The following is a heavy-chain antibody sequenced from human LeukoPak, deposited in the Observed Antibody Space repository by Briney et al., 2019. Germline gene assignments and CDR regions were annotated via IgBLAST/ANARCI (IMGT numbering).Heavy chain of an antibody. Sequence: GGSLRLSCAASGFTFSSYWMHWVRQAPGKGLVWVSRINSDGSSTSYADSVKGRFTISRDNSKNTLYLQMNSLRAEDTAVYYCAREDGSGSYYNGPACVYWGQGTLVTVSS. CDR3: AREDGSGSYYNGPACVY. D-gene: IGHD3-10*01. V-gene: IGHV3-74*01. J-gene: IGHJ4*02. CDR2: INSDGSST. CDR1: GFTFSSYW.